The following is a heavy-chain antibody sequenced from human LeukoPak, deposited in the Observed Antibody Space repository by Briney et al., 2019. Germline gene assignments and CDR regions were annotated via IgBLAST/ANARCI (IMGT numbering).Heavy chain of an antibody. V-gene: IGHV1-2*02. CDR3: AKAPFCSGGSCYKTFVY. D-gene: IGHD2-15*01. CDR2: INPNSGGT. J-gene: IGHJ4*02. CDR1: GYTFTGYY. Sequence: ASVKVSCKASGYTFTGYYMHWVRQAPGQGLEWMGWINPNSGGTNYAQKFQGRVTMTRDTSISTAYMELSRLRSDDTAVYYCAKAPFCSGGSCYKTFVYWGQGTLVTVSS.